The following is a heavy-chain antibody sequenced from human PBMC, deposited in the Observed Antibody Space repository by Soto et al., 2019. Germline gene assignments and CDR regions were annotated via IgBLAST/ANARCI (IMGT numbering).Heavy chain of an antibody. CDR3: ASGRRRHVWDY. V-gene: IGHV4-34*01. Sequence: SETLSLTCGFSSGSFIDYYWSWIRQPPGKGLEWIGEINHSGGTNYNPSLKSRVIISVDTSKNQFSLKLSSVTAADTAVYYCASGRRRHVWDYWGQGTLVTVSS. J-gene: IGHJ4*02. CDR2: INHSGGT. CDR1: SGSFIDYY.